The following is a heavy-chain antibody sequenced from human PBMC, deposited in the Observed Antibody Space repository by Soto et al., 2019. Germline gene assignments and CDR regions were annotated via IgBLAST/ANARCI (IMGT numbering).Heavy chain of an antibody. V-gene: IGHV1-18*01. Sequence: QVQLVQSGAEVKKPGASVKVSCKASGYTFTSYGIAWLRQAPGKGLEWMGWINVYNGNTNYAQKLQGRVTMTTDTSTSTAYLDLRSLRSDDTAVYFCARDTSRGEYDYWGQGTLVTVSS. J-gene: IGHJ4*02. CDR3: ARDTSRGEYDY. D-gene: IGHD3-10*01. CDR2: INVYNGNT. CDR1: GYTFTSYG.